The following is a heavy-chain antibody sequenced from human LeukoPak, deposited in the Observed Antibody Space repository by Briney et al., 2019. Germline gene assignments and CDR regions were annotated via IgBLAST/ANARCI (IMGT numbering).Heavy chain of an antibody. J-gene: IGHJ5*02. CDR3: ARERTAAMFDP. CDR2: IYYSGST. V-gene: IGHV4-31*03. Sequence: SQTLSLTCTVSGGSISSGGYYWSWTRQHPGKGLEWIGYIYYSGSTYYNPSLKSRVTISVDTSKNQFSLKLSSVTAADTAVYYCARERTAAMFDPWGQGTLVTVSS. CDR1: GGSISSGGYY. D-gene: IGHD2-2*01.